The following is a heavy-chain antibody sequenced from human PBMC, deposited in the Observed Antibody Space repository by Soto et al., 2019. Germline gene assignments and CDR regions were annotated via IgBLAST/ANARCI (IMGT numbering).Heavy chain of an antibody. CDR3: ASGFSAGKGSPPDF. D-gene: IGHD6-13*01. CDR1: RVAANILS. V-gene: IGHV3-23*01. CDR2: ISGSGGST. Sequence: PGVSMRLACAAARVAANILSMRGGRGAKGKGLDWVSAISGSGGSTYSADSVKGRFTISRDNSKNTLYLQMSSLRAEDTAVYYCASGFSAGKGSPPDFWGQGSLVTGSS. J-gene: IGHJ4*02.